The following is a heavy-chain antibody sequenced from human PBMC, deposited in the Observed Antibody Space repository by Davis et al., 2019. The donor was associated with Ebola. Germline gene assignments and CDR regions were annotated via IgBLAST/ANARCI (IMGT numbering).Heavy chain of an antibody. Sequence: GESLKISCAASGFTFSSYSMNWVRQAPGKGLEWVSYISSSSSTIYYADSVKGRFTISRDNAKNSLYLQMNSLRAEDTAVYYCARAVSDVTTSWFDPWGQGTLVTVSS. V-gene: IGHV3-48*04. CDR1: GFTFSSYS. CDR3: ARAVSDVTTSWFDP. J-gene: IGHJ5*02. D-gene: IGHD4-11*01. CDR2: ISSSSSTI.